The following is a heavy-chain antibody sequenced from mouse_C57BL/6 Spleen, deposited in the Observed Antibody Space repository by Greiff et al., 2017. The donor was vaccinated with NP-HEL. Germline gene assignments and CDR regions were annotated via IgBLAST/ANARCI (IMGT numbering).Heavy chain of an antibody. CDR1: GYTFTGYW. V-gene: IGHV1-9*01. J-gene: IGHJ3*01. D-gene: IGHD2-1*01. CDR3: ARGGEIYYGNSAWFAY. Sequence: QVQLKESGAELMKPGASVKLSCKATGYTFTGYWIEWVKQRPGHGLEWIGAILPGSGSTNYNAKFKGKATFTADTSSNTAYMQLSSLTTEDSAIYYCARGGEIYYGNSAWFAYWGQGTLVTVSA. CDR2: ILPGSGST.